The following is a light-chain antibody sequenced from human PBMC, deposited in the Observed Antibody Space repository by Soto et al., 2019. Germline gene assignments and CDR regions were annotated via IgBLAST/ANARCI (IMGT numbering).Light chain of an antibody. Sequence: QSVLTQPPSASGTPGQRVTLTCSGGGSNIGGNAVNWYQQLPGTAPKLLIYTNNQRPSGVPDRFSGSKSGTSASLTISGLQSEDEADYYCATWDDSMNGLFGGGTKLTVL. V-gene: IGLV1-44*01. CDR2: TNN. J-gene: IGLJ3*02. CDR3: ATWDDSMNGL. CDR1: GSNIGGNA.